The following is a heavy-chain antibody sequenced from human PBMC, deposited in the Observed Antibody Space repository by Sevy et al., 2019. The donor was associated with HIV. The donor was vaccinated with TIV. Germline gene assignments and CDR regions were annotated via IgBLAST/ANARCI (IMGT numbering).Heavy chain of an antibody. CDR3: FMRAHTDSSGYYYRYGMDV. CDR1: GFSFSSYW. J-gene: IGHJ6*02. CDR2: IHPGNSET. Sequence: GESLKISCEGSGFSFSSYWIHWVRQMPGKGLEWMATIHPGNSETRYRSSFQGQVTISAHKSINTAYRQWSRLSASDTAIYYCFMRAHTDSSGYYYRYGMDVWGQGTTVTVSS. D-gene: IGHD3-10*01. V-gene: IGHV5-51*01.